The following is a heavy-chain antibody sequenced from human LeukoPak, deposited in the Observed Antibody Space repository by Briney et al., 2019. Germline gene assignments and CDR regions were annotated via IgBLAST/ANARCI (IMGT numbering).Heavy chain of an antibody. V-gene: IGHV4-59*08. CDR3: ARQDYDILTGNPNFFDY. D-gene: IGHD3-9*01. Sequence: SETLSLTCTVSGGSISIHSWTWIRQPPGXGLEWIAYIYNSGRTNYNPSLKSRVTISVDTSKNQFSLKLSSVTAADTAVYYCARQDYDILTGNPNFFDYWGQGTLVTVSS. CDR1: GGSISIHS. J-gene: IGHJ4*02. CDR2: IYNSGRT.